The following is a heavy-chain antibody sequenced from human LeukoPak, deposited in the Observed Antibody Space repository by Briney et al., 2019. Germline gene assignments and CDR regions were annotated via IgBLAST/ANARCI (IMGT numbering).Heavy chain of an antibody. CDR1: GGSFSAYY. V-gene: IGHV4-34*01. J-gene: IGHJ4*02. D-gene: IGHD1-26*01. Sequence: SETLSLTCAVYGGSFSAYYWSWIRQPPGKGLGWIGEVNHSGGTNYNPSLKSRVTISVDTSKNQFSLKLSSVTAADTAVYYCARGGSRKPYYFDYWGQGTLVTVSS. CDR3: ARGGSRKPYYFDY. CDR2: VNHSGGT.